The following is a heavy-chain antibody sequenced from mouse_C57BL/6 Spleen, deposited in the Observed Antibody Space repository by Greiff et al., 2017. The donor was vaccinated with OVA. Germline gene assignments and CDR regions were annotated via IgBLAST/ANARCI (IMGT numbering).Heavy chain of an antibody. CDR2: ISSGSSTI. Sequence: EVQLQQSGGGLVKPGGSLKLSCAASGFTFSDYGMHWVRQAPEKGLEWVAYISSGSSTIYYADTVKGRFTISRDNAKNTLFLQMTSLRSEDTAMYYCATYGNYVEWGQGTLVTVSA. D-gene: IGHD2-1*01. J-gene: IGHJ3*02. CDR3: ATYGNYVE. V-gene: IGHV5-17*01. CDR1: GFTFSDYG.